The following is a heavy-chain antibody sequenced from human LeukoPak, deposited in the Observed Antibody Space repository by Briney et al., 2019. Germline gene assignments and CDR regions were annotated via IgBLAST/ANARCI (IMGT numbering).Heavy chain of an antibody. CDR2: ISSNGGST. Sequence: PGGYLRLSCAASGFTFSSYAMHWVRQAPGKGLEYVSAISSNGGSTYYANSVKGRFTISRDNSKNTLYLQMGSLRAEDMAVYYCARGLSSSSAFDYWGQGTLVTVSS. J-gene: IGHJ4*02. CDR3: ARGLSSSSAFDY. CDR1: GFTFSSYA. V-gene: IGHV3-64*01. D-gene: IGHD6-6*01.